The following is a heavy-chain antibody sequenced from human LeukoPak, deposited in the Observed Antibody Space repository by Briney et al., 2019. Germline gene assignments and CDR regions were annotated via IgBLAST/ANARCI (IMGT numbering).Heavy chain of an antibody. J-gene: IGHJ4*02. Sequence: GGSLRLSCAASGFTFSSYAMSWVRQAPGKGLEWVSAISGSGGSTHYADSVKGRFTISRDNSKNTLYLQMNSLKTEDTAVYYCTTEGLRYCSSTSCPTNDYWGQGTLVTVSS. CDR1: GFTFSSYA. V-gene: IGHV3-23*01. CDR2: ISGSGGST. D-gene: IGHD2-2*01. CDR3: TTEGLRYCSSTSCPTNDY.